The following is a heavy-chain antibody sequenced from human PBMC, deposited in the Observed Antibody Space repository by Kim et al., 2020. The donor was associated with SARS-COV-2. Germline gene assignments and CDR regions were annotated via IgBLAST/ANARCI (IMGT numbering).Heavy chain of an antibody. CDR3: ARGLYSSGPNDY. Sequence: NYNPSLKSRVTISVDTSKNQFSLKLSSVTAADTAVYYCARGLYSSGPNDYWGQGTLVTVSS. D-gene: IGHD6-19*01. V-gene: IGHV4-59*09. J-gene: IGHJ4*02.